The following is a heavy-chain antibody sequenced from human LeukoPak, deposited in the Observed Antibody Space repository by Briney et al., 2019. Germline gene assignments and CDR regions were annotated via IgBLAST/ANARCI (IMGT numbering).Heavy chain of an antibody. CDR1: GLTFSNYG. V-gene: IGHV3-23*01. CDR2: ITGDGTTT. Sequence: GSLRLSCEASGLTFSNYGMSWVRQAPGKGLQWVSAITGDGTTTYYADSVKGRFTISRDNSKNMLYLQMSSLRAEDTAVYYCAKMHGYFDYWGQGALVPVSS. CDR3: AKMHGYFDY. J-gene: IGHJ4*02.